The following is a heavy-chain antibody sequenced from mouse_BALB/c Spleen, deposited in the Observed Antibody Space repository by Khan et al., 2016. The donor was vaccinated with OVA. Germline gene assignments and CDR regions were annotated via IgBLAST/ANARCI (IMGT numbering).Heavy chain of an antibody. CDR3: TRDGYSPWFAY. J-gene: IGHJ3*01. D-gene: IGHD2-3*01. CDR2: IDPEYGNT. CDR1: GFNIKDYY. Sequence: IQLVQSGAELVRPGALVNLSCKASGFNIKDYYMHWVKQRPEQGLEWIGWIDPEYGNTIYDPKFQGKASSTSTTSSNTAYLQLSSLTSEDTAFYYCTRDGYSPWFAYWGQGTLVTVSA. V-gene: IGHV14-1*02.